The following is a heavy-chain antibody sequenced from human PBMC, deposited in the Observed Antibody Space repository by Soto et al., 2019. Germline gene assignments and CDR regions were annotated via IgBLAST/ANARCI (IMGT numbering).Heavy chain of an antibody. CDR1: GASISSGGYY. CDR2: IYYSGTT. V-gene: IGHV4-31*03. D-gene: IGHD3-22*01. CDR3: ASADSSGYTFEH. Sequence: QVQLQESGPGLVQPSQTLSLTCTVSGASISSGGYYWSWIRQHPGKGLEWIGYIYYSGTTYYNPSLKSRLTISLVTSRHQSSLELNSVSAADTAVYYCASADSSGYTFEHWGQGTLVTVSS. J-gene: IGHJ4*02.